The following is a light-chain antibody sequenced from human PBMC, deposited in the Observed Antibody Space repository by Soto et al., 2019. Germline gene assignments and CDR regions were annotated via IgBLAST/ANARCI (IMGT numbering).Light chain of an antibody. CDR2: GAS. CDR1: QSVSSN. CDR3: QQYNTWPLYT. V-gene: IGKV3-15*01. Sequence: EIVMTQSPATLSVSPGERATLSCRASQSVSSNLAWYQQKPGHAPMLLIYGASTRATGIPARFSGSGSGTEFILTISSLQSEDFAVYYCQQYNTWPLYTFGQGTKLEIK. J-gene: IGKJ2*01.